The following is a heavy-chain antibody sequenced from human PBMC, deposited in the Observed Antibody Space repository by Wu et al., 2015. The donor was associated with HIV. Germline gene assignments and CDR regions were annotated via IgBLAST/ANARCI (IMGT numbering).Heavy chain of an antibody. CDR2: VNPASGDT. Sequence: QVQLVQSGTEMKKSGASVRVSCMTFGYTFTAYYIHWVRQAPGRGLEWMGWVNPASGDTKFAQAFQTRITVTSDTSTNTVNLVLAGLQSNDTATYFCARDWQFQVSFGDFYKDIWGNGTTVIVS. V-gene: IGHV1-2*02. D-gene: IGHD3-3*01. CDR3: ARDWQFQVSFGDFYKDI. J-gene: IGHJ6*03. CDR1: GYTFTAYY.